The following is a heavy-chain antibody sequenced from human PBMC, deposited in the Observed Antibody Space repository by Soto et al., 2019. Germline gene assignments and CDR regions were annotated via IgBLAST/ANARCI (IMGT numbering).Heavy chain of an antibody. Sequence: VPLVESGGGLIQPGGSLRLSCAASGLSVSNNHMTWVRQAPGKGLEWVSLIHGGGSAYYADSVKGRFTISRDNSKNTLYLQMDSLRAEDTAIYYCAGRLTTAASLDYSGHGTLVTVSS. CDR2: IHGGGSA. CDR3: AGRLTTAASLDY. V-gene: IGHV3-53*01. J-gene: IGHJ4*01. CDR1: GLSVSNNH. D-gene: IGHD1-1*01.